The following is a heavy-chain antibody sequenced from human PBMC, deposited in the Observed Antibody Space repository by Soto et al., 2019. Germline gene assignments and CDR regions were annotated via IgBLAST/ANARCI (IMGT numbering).Heavy chain of an antibody. D-gene: IGHD3-10*01. V-gene: IGHV3-23*01. Sequence: GGSLRLSCAASGFTFSSYAMSWVRQAPGKGLEWVSAISGSGGSTYYADSVKGRFTISRDNSKNTLYLQMNSLRAEDTAVYYCATRGFGPYYYYMDVWGKGTTVTVSS. CDR2: ISGSGGST. J-gene: IGHJ6*03. CDR3: ATRGFGPYYYYMDV. CDR1: GFTFSSYA.